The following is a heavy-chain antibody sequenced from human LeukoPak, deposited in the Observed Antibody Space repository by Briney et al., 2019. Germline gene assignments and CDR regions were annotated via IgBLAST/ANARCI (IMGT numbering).Heavy chain of an antibody. V-gene: IGHV1-46*01. D-gene: IGHD3-22*01. Sequence: ASVTVSCTASGYTFTSNYIHWVRQAPGQGLEWMGMIYPRDGSTSYAQKFQGRVTVTRDTSTSTVHMELSGLRSEDTAVYYCARDDRDYYDSSGNWGQGTLVTVSS. CDR2: IYPRDGST. CDR3: ARDDRDYYDSSGN. J-gene: IGHJ4*02. CDR1: GYTFTSNY.